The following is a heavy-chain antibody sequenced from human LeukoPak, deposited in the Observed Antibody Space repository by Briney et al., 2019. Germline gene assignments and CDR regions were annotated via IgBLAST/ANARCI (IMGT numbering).Heavy chain of an antibody. CDR2: INHSGST. Sequence: SETLSLTCAVYGGSFSGYYWSWIRQPPGKGLEWIGEINHSGSTNYNPSLKSRVTIPVDTSKNQFSLKLSSVTAADTAVYYCASAEDDSSGYYYHYYYYGMDVWGQGTTVTVSS. CDR3: ASAEDDSSGYYYHYYYYGMDV. CDR1: GGSFSGYY. J-gene: IGHJ6*02. V-gene: IGHV4-34*01. D-gene: IGHD3-22*01.